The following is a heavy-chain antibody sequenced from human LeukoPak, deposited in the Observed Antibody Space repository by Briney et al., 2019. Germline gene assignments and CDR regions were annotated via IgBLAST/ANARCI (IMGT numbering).Heavy chain of an antibody. Sequence: ASVKVSCKAFGYTFTSYYMHWVRQAPRQGLEWMGIINPSGGSTSYAQKFQGRVTMTRDTSTSTVYMELSSLRSEDTAVYYCARVLHDYYDSSGYFDYWGQGTLVTVSS. CDR3: ARVLHDYYDSSGYFDY. J-gene: IGHJ4*02. CDR1: GYTFTSYY. V-gene: IGHV1-46*01. CDR2: INPSGGST. D-gene: IGHD3-22*01.